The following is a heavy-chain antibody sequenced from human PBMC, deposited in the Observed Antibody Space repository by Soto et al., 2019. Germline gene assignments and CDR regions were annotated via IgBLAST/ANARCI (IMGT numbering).Heavy chain of an antibody. CDR2: INAGNGNT. V-gene: IGHV1-3*01. Sequence: QVQLVQSGAEVKKPGASVKVSCKASGYTFTSYAMHWVRQAPGQRLEWMGWINAGNGNTKYSQKFQGRVTITRDTSASTAIIELRSLRSEDTAVYYCATSFTGANVDWFYPWGQGTLVTVSS. D-gene: IGHD2-8*02. CDR3: ATSFTGANVDWFYP. CDR1: GYTFTSYA. J-gene: IGHJ5*02.